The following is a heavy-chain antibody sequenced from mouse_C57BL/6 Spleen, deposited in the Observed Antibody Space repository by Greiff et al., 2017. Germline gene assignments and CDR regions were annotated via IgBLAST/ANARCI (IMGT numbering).Heavy chain of an antibody. CDR1: GFNIKNTY. CDR3: AFTTVVVHWYFDV. J-gene: IGHJ1*03. V-gene: IGHV14-3*01. CDR2: IDPANGNT. Sequence: EVKLVESVAELVRPGASVKLSCTASGFNIKNTYMHWVKQRPEQGLEWIGRIDPANGNTKYAPKFQGKATITADTSSNTAYLQLSSLTSEDTAIYYCAFTTVVVHWYFDVWGTGTTVTVSS. D-gene: IGHD1-1*01.